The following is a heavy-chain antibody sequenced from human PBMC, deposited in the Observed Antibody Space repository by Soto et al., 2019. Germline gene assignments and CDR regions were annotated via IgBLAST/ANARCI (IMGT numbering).Heavy chain of an antibody. CDR1: GFTFSSYE. V-gene: IGHV3-48*03. J-gene: IGHJ4*02. D-gene: IGHD3-22*01. CDR2: ISSSGSTI. Sequence: GGSLRLSCAASGFTFSSYEMNWVRQAPGKGLEWVSYISSSGSTIYYADSVKGRFTISRDNAKNSLYLQMNSLRAEDTAVYYCARAAVYYDSSGYPYYFDYWGQGTLVTVSS. CDR3: ARAAVYYDSSGYPYYFDY.